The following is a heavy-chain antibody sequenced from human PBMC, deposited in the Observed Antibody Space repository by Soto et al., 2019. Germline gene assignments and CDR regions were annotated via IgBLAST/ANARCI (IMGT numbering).Heavy chain of an antibody. V-gene: IGHV3-30*18. Sequence: SLRLSCAASGFTFSSYGMHWVRQAPGKGLEWVAVISYDGSNKYYADSVKGRFTISRDNSKNTLYLQMNSLRAEDTAVYYCAKDRRPNYYYGMDVWGQGTTVTV. CDR1: GFTFSSYG. D-gene: IGHD6-25*01. CDR2: ISYDGSNK. J-gene: IGHJ6*02. CDR3: AKDRRPNYYYGMDV.